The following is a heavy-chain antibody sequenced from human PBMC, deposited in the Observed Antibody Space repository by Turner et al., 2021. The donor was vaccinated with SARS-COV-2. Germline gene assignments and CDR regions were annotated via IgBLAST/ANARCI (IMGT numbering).Heavy chain of an antibody. V-gene: IGHV1-24*01. CDR1: GYTLIELS. D-gene: IGHD1-26*01. CDR3: ATDYAIVGATLFDY. J-gene: IGHJ4*02. CDR2: IDRDDGNS. Sequence: QVQVVQSGAEVKKPGASVKVSCKVSGYTLIELSMHWVRQAPGKGLEWMGGIDRDDGNSIYAQKCQGRVTMTEDTSTDTAYMERSSLRSEDTDEYYWATDYAIVGATLFDYWGQGTLVTVSS.